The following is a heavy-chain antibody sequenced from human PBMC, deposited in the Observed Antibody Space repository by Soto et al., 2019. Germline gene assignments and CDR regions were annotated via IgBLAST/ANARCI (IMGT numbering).Heavy chain of an antibody. D-gene: IGHD3-22*01. CDR1: GYTFTGYY. Sequence: ASVKVSCKASGYTFTGYYMHWVRQAPGQGLEWMGWINPNSGGTNYAQKFQGRVTMTRDTSISTAYMELSRLRSDDTAVYYCARGGRNYYESSGPYYYYYYGMDVWGQGTTVTVSS. CDR2: INPNSGGT. CDR3: ARGGRNYYESSGPYYYYYYGMDV. J-gene: IGHJ6*02. V-gene: IGHV1-2*02.